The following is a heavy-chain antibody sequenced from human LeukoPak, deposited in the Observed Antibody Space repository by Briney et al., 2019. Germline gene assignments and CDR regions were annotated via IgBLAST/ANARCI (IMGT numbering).Heavy chain of an antibody. Sequence: ASVKVSRKASGYTFTGYYMHWVRQAPGQGLEWMGWINPNSGGTNYAQKFQGRVAMTRDTSINTAYLDLSSLRSDDTAIYYCTRGEVLDTSGYFYAFDIWGQGTVVTVSS. J-gene: IGHJ3*02. V-gene: IGHV1-2*02. D-gene: IGHD3-22*01. CDR1: GYTFTGYY. CDR3: TRGEVLDTSGYFYAFDI. CDR2: INPNSGGT.